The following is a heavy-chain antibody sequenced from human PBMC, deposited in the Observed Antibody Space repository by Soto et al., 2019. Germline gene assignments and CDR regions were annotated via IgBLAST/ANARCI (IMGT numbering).Heavy chain of an antibody. D-gene: IGHD1-1*01. CDR1: GFTFSNYG. CDR3: AKMEGPTAYYYAMDV. J-gene: IGHJ6*02. CDR2: ISGSGGST. V-gene: IGHV3-23*01. Sequence: PGGSLRLSCRTSGFTFSNYGMSWVRQAPGKGLEWVSGISGSGGSTYYADSVKGRFAISRDNSKNTLLLEINSLRVEDTAVYYCAKMEGPTAYYYAMDVWGQGTTVTSP.